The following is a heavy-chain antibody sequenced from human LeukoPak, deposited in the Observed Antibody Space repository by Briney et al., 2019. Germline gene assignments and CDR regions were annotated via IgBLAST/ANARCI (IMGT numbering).Heavy chain of an antibody. CDR1: GGTFSSYA. V-gene: IGHV1-69*04. D-gene: IGHD6-13*01. Sequence: SVKVSCKASGGTFSSYAISWVRQAPGQGLEWMGRIIPILGIANYAQKFQGRVTITADKSTSTAYMELSSLRSEDTAVYYCARDKESSSWYGPPYGMDVWGQGTTVTVSS. CDR3: ARDKESSSWYGPPYGMDV. J-gene: IGHJ6*02. CDR2: IIPILGIA.